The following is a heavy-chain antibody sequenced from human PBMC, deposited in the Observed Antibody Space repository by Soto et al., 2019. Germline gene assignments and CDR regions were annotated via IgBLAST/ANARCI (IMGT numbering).Heavy chain of an antibody. Sequence: SETLSLTCAVSGGSFTSNNWWTWVRQPPGQGLEWIGEIYRTGSTNYNPSLKSRVTISLDKSENQFSLKVTSLTAADTAVYYCASRDPGTSVDYWGQGTLVTVAS. D-gene: IGHD1-7*01. V-gene: IGHV4-4*02. CDR3: ASRDPGTSVDY. CDR2: IYRTGST. CDR1: GGSFTSNNW. J-gene: IGHJ4*02.